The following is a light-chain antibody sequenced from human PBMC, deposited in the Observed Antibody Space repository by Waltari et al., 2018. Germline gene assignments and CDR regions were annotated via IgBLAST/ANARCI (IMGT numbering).Light chain of an antibody. CDR2: GAY. CDR3: QQYGSSPPIS. J-gene: IGKJ5*01. CDR1: QSVSSKY. V-gene: IGKV3-20*01. Sequence: EIVLTQSPGTLSLSPGERITLSCRASQSVSSKYLAWYQQKPGQAPRLLIYGAYSRATGIPDRFSGSGSGTDFTLTISRLEPEDFAVYYCQQYGSSPPISFGQGTRLEIK.